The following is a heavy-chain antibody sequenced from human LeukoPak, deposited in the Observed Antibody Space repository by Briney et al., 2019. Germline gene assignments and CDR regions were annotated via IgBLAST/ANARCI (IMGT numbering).Heavy chain of an antibody. CDR3: ARGSHDILTGYNGIDY. CDR1: GGSISSYY. D-gene: IGHD3-9*01. CDR2: IYYSGST. J-gene: IGHJ4*02. Sequence: KPSETLSLTCTVSGGSISSYYWSWIRQPPGKGLEWIGYIYYSGSTNYNPSLKSRVTISVDTSKNQFSLKLSSVTAADTAVYYCARGSHDILTGYNGIDYWGQGTLVTVSS. V-gene: IGHV4-59*01.